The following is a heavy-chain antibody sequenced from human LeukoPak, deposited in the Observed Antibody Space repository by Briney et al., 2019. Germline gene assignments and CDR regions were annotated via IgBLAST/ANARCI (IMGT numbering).Heavy chain of an antibody. V-gene: IGHV3-74*01. J-gene: IGHJ4*02. CDR2: INSDGSST. CDR3: ATLVIAAAGDW. CDR1: GFTFSSYW. Sequence: PGGSLRLSRAASGFTFSSYWMHWVRQAPGKGLVWVSRINSDGSSTSYADSVKGRFTISRDNAKNTLYLQMNSLRAEDTAVYYCATLVIAAAGDWWGQGTLVTVSS. D-gene: IGHD6-13*01.